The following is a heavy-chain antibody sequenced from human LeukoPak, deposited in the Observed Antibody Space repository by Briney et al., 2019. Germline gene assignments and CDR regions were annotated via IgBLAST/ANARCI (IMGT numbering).Heavy chain of an antibody. Sequence: PSQTLSLTCAVSGGSISSGDFPWSWIRQPPGKGLEWIGHIFHTGHTSYNPSLKSRVTISVDMSKNQLSLRLTSVTAADTAVYYCARGFYGAGSHFDYWGQGTLVTVSS. CDR1: GGSISSGDFP. CDR3: ARGFYGAGSHFDY. J-gene: IGHJ4*02. V-gene: IGHV4-30-2*01. D-gene: IGHD3-10*01. CDR2: IFHTGHT.